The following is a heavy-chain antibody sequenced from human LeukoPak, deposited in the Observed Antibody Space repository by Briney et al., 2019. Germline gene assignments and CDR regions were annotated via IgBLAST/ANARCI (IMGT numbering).Heavy chain of an antibody. CDR2: ISGSGDST. J-gene: IGHJ6*02. Sequence: GGSLRLSCAASGFTFSSYAMSWVRQAPGKGLEWVSVISGSGDSTHYADSVKGRFTISRDNSKNTVYLQMNSLRAEDTAVYYCARDYFDTSGSVSSIYGLDVWGQGTMVTASS. CDR1: GFTFSSYA. V-gene: IGHV3-23*01. D-gene: IGHD3-22*01. CDR3: ARDYFDTSGSVSSIYGLDV.